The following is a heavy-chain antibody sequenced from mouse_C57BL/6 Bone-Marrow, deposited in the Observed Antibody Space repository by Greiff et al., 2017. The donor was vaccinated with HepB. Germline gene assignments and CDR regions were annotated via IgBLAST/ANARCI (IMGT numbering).Heavy chain of an antibody. CDR1: GYTFTSYW. J-gene: IGHJ2*01. Sequence: QVQLQQPGAELVKPGASVKMSCKASGYTFTSYWITWVKQRPGQGLEWIGDIYPGSGSTNYNEKFKSKATLTVDTSSSTAYMQLSSLTSEDSAVYYCARIIITTVPFFDYWGKGTTLTVSS. D-gene: IGHD1-1*01. CDR3: ARIIITTVPFFDY. CDR2: IYPGSGST. V-gene: IGHV1-55*01.